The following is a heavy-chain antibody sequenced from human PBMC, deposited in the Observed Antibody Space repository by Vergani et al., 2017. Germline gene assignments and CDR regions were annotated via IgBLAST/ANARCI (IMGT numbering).Heavy chain of an antibody. CDR3: ARTTRLVAGSPFDY. CDR1: GYSFTSYW. CDR2: VDPSDSST. D-gene: IGHD6-19*01. Sequence: EVQLVQSGAEVKKPGESLRISCKGSGYSFTSYWISWVRQMPGKGLDWMGRVDPSDSSTNYSPSFQSHVTISADKSISTAYLQWSSLKASDTAMYYCARTTRLVAGSPFDYWGQGTLVTVSS. J-gene: IGHJ4*02. V-gene: IGHV5-10-1*03.